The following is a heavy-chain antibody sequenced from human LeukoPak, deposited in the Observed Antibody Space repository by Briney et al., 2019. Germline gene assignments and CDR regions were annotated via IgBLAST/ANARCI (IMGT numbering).Heavy chain of an antibody. Sequence: SETLSLTCAVYGGSFSGYYWSWIRQPPGKGLEWIGEINHSGSTNYNPSLKSRVTISVDTSKNQFSLKLSSVTAADTAVYYCARENRYYDSSGFDYWGQGTLVTVSS. CDR3: ARENRYYDSSGFDY. D-gene: IGHD3-22*01. V-gene: IGHV4-34*09. J-gene: IGHJ4*02. CDR1: GGSFSGYY. CDR2: INHSGST.